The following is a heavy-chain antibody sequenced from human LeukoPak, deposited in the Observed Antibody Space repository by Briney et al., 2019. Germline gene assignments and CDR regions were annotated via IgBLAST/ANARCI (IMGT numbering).Heavy chain of an antibody. CDR1: GGSISSLY. D-gene: IGHD3-16*01. Sequence: SETLSLTCSVSGGSISSLYWSWIRQPPGKGLEWIGYIYYTGSTNYNPSLKSRVTMFVDMSKNQFSLRLSSVTAADTAVYYCARFVRGTYYFDYWGQGTLVTVSS. CDR3: ARFVRGTYYFDY. V-gene: IGHV4-59*08. J-gene: IGHJ4*02. CDR2: IYYTGST.